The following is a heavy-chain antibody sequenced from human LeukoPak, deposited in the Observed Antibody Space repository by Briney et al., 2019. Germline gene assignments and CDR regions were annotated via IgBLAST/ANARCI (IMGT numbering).Heavy chain of an antibody. V-gene: IGHV4-34*01. D-gene: IGHD6-13*01. Sequence: SSETLSLTCTVSGFSINSRGYYWSWIRQPPGKGLEWIGEINHSGSTNYNPSLKSRVTISVDTSKNQFSLKLSSVTAADTAVYYCARPSYRFNAAGRYNWFDPWGQGTLVTVSS. CDR3: ARPSYRFNAAGRYNWFDP. J-gene: IGHJ5*02. CDR1: GFSINSRGYY. CDR2: INHSGST.